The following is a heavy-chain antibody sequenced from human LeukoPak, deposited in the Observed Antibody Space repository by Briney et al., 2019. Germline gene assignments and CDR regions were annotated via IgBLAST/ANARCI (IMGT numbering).Heavy chain of an antibody. D-gene: IGHD3-10*01. CDR2: IIPIFGTA. J-gene: IGHJ4*02. V-gene: IGHV1-69*13. Sequence: SVKVSCKASGGTFSSYAISWVRQAPGQGLEWMGGIIPIFGTANYAQKFQGRVTITADESTSTAYMELSSLRSEDTAVYYCASRLLCFGELFDYWGQGTLVTVSS. CDR1: GGTFSSYA. CDR3: ASRLLCFGELFDY.